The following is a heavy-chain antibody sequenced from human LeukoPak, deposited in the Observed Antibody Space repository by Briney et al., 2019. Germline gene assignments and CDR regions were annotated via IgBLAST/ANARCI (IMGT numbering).Heavy chain of an antibody. CDR3: ARMRIIAVAVYDAFDI. Sequence: GGSLRLSCAASGFTFSSYAMHWVRQAPGEGLEWVAVISYDGSNKYYADSVKGRFTISRDNSKNTLYLQMNSLRAEDTAVYYCARMRIIAVAVYDAFDIWGQGTMVTVSS. J-gene: IGHJ3*02. CDR2: ISYDGSNK. V-gene: IGHV3-30-3*01. D-gene: IGHD6-19*01. CDR1: GFTFSSYA.